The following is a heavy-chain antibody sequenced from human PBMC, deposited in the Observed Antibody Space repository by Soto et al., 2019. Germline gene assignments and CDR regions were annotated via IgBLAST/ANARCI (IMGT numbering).Heavy chain of an antibody. Sequence: SVKVSCKASGGTFSSYAISWVRQAPGQGLEWMGGIIPIFGTANYAQKFQGRVTITADKSTSTAYMELSSLRSEDTAVYYCARGLRCSSTSCASRRGNYYGMDVWGQGTTVTVSS. V-gene: IGHV1-69*06. CDR2: IIPIFGTA. CDR1: GGTFSSYA. CDR3: ARGLRCSSTSCASRRGNYYGMDV. D-gene: IGHD2-2*01. J-gene: IGHJ6*02.